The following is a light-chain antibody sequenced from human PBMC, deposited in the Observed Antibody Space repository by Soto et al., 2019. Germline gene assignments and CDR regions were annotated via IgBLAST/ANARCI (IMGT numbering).Light chain of an antibody. CDR3: QQFGYLPRT. V-gene: IGKV1-33*01. J-gene: IGKJ2*01. Sequence: DIQMTQSPSSLSASVGERVSITCQASQDIGNYLNWYQQKPGEAPKLLIHDASILETGVPSRFSGSGSGTHFIFTISSLQPQDTGTFYCQQFGYLPRTFGRGTKLDIK. CDR2: DAS. CDR1: QDIGNY.